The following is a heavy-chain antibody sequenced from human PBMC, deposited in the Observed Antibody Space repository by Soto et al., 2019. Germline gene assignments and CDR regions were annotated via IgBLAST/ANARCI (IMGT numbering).Heavy chain of an antibody. J-gene: IGHJ4*01. Sequence: GESLKISCKGSGYIFTNYWIHWVRQMPGKGLEWMGIIYPGNSDARYSPSFQGQVTISVDTSISTAYLQWSSLEASDTAMYYCARKSCASSGWSVDYWSHGTLVTVS. CDR2: IYPGNSDA. D-gene: IGHD6-19*01. CDR1: GYIFTNYW. CDR3: ARKSCASSGWSVDY. V-gene: IGHV5-51*01.